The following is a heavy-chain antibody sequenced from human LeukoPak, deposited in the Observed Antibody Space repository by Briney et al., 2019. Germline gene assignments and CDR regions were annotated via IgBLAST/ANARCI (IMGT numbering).Heavy chain of an antibody. CDR2: INHGGTT. D-gene: IGHD6-13*01. J-gene: IGHJ4*02. Sequence: SETLSLTCAVYGGSFSNYYWSWIRQPPGKGLEWIGEINHGGTTKYNPSLKSRVTISVDTSKNQFSLKLSSVTAADTAVYYCARHGVQQLVGIDWGQGTLVTVSS. CDR3: ARHGVQQLVGID. CDR1: GGSFSNYY. V-gene: IGHV4-34*01.